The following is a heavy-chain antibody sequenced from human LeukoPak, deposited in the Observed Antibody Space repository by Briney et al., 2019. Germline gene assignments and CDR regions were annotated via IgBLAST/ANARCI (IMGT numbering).Heavy chain of an antibody. Sequence: GGSLRLSCAASGFTFSSSAMSWVRQVPGKGLEWVSGISTSGGSTYYADSVRGRFTISRDNSKNTLYLQMNSLRAEDTAVYYCAKEGQYYDFWSGYYTSFDYWGQGTLVTVSS. V-gene: IGHV3-23*01. CDR2: ISTSGGST. D-gene: IGHD3-3*01. CDR3: AKEGQYYDFWSGYYTSFDY. CDR1: GFTFSSSA. J-gene: IGHJ4*02.